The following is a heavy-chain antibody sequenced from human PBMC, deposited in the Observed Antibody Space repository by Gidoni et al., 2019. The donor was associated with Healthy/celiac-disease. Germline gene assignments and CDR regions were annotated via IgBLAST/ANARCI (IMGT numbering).Heavy chain of an antibody. J-gene: IGHJ4*02. CDR2: IYYSGST. CDR3: ARASPGTVTTEGVFDY. V-gene: IGHV4-59*01. CDR1: GGSISSYY. D-gene: IGHD4-17*01. Sequence: QVQLQESGPGLVKPSETLSLTCTVSGGSISSYYWSWIRQPPGKGLEWIGYIYYSGSTNYNPSLKSRVTISVDTSKNQFSLKLSSVTAADTAVYYCARASPGTVTTEGVFDYWGQGTLVTVSS.